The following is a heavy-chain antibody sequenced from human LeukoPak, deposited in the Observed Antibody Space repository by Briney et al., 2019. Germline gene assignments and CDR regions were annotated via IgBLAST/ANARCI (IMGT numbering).Heavy chain of an antibody. D-gene: IGHD1-26*01. CDR2: IFYSGST. CDR1: GGSISGYY. J-gene: IGHJ4*02. Sequence: SETLSLTCTVSGGSISGYYWSWIRQPPGKGLEWIGYIFYSGSTSYNPSLKSRVTISVDTSKNQFSLKLSSVTAADTAVYYCARGEWDLLFDYWGQGTLVTVSS. CDR3: ARGEWDLLFDY. V-gene: IGHV4-59*01.